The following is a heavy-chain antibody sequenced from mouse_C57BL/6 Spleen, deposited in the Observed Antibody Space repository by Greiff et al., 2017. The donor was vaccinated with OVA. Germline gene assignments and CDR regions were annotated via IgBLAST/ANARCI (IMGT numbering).Heavy chain of an antibody. CDR3: ARAPFTTVVANYFDY. D-gene: IGHD1-1*01. CDR2: IYPGDGDT. CDR1: GYAFSSSW. J-gene: IGHJ2*01. Sequence: VKLVESGPELVKPGASVKISCKASGYAFSSSWMNWVKQRPGKGLAWIGRIYPGDGDTNYNGKFKGKATLTADKSSSTASMQLSSLTSEDSAVYFCARAPFTTVVANYFDYWGQGTTLTVSS. V-gene: IGHV1-82*01.